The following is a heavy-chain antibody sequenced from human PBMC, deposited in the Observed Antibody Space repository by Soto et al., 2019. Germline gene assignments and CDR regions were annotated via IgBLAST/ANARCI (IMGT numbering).Heavy chain of an antibody. D-gene: IGHD3-22*01. J-gene: IGHJ6*02. CDR3: AKDRGTVVVITTHYGMDV. Sequence: GGSLRLSCAASGFTFSSYGMHWVRQAPGKGLEWVAVISYDGSNKYYADSVKGRFTISRDNSKNTLYLQMNSLRAEDTAVYYCAKDRGTVVVITTHYGMDVWGQGATVTVSS. CDR2: ISYDGSNK. CDR1: GFTFSSYG. V-gene: IGHV3-30*18.